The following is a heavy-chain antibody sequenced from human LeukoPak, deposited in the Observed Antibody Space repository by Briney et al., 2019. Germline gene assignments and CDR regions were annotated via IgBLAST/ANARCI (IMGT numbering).Heavy chain of an antibody. J-gene: IGHJ4*02. Sequence: TGGSLRLSCAASGFTFNSYAMSWVRQAPGKGLEWVSAIGGSGHTTYYADSVQGRFTISRDTSKNTLYLQMNSLRVEDTAVYYCAKGSSGWPYYFDYWGQGTLVTVSS. CDR2: IGGSGHTT. CDR1: GFTFNSYA. CDR3: AKGSSGWPYYFDY. D-gene: IGHD6-19*01. V-gene: IGHV3-23*01.